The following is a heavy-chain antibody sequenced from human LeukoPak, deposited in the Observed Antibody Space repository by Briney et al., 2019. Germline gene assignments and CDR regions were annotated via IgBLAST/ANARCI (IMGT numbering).Heavy chain of an antibody. Sequence: GGSLRLSCAASGFTFSSYAMSWARQAPGKGLEWVSTISGTGSSTYYADSAKGRFTISRDNSKDTLFLQLNSLTAADTATYFCAKASVAIPQYCNSWGQGTLVTVSS. CDR2: ISGTGSST. CDR1: GFTFSSYA. CDR3: AKASVAIPQYCNS. J-gene: IGHJ5*02. D-gene: IGHD2-2*02. V-gene: IGHV3-23*01.